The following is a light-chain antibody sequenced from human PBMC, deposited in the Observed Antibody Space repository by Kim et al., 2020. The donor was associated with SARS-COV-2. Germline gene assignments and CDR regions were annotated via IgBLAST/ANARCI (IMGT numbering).Light chain of an antibody. CDR3: QQLNSYPPA. CDR1: QGISSY. J-gene: IGKJ5*01. V-gene: IGKV1-9*01. CDR2: AAS. Sequence: DIQLTQSPSFLSASIGDRVTITCRASQGISSYLAWYQQKPGKAPKVLIYAASTLQSGVPSRFSGSGSGTEFTLTISSLQPEVFATYYCQQLNSYPPAFGQGTRLEIK.